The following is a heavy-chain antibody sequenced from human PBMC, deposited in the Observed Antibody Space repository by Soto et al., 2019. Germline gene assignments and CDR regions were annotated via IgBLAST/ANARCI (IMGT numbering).Heavy chain of an antibody. D-gene: IGHD6-19*01. Sequence: QITLKESGATLVKPTQTLTLTCTFSGFSLSTSGVGVGWIRQPPGKALEWLALIYWDDDKRYSPSLKSRLTITKDTSKNQVVLTMTNMDPVDTATYYCALSREQWLASLNDAFDIWGQGTMVTVSS. CDR2: IYWDDDK. CDR1: GFSLSTSGVG. CDR3: ALSREQWLASLNDAFDI. J-gene: IGHJ3*02. V-gene: IGHV2-5*02.